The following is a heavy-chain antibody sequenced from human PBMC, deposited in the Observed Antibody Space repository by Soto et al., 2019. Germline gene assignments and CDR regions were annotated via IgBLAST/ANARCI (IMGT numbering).Heavy chain of an antibody. Sequence: EVQLLESGGGLVQPGGSLRLSCAASGFTFSSYAMRWVRQAPGKGLEWVSAISGSGGSMYYADSVKGRFTISRDNSKNTLSLQMNSLRAEDTAVYYCARRGSGSYYDYWGQGTLVTVSS. D-gene: IGHD1-26*01. V-gene: IGHV3-23*01. CDR1: GFTFSSYA. J-gene: IGHJ4*02. CDR3: ARRGSGSYYDY. CDR2: ISGSGGSM.